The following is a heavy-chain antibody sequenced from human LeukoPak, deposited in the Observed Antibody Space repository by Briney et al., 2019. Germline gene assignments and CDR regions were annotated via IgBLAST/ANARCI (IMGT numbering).Heavy chain of an antibody. Sequence: PGGSLRLSCAASGFTFSSFWMSWVRQAPGKGLEWVAHIKQDGSMLSYVDSVKGRFTISRDNAKSSVYLQMNSLRAEDTAVYYCARVVTWFDPWGQGSLVTISS. CDR3: ARVVTWFDP. CDR1: GFTFSSFW. J-gene: IGHJ5*02. CDR2: IKQDGSML. V-gene: IGHV3-7*04.